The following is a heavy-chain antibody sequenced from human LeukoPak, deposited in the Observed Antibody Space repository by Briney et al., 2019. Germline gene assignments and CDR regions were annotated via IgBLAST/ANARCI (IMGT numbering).Heavy chain of an antibody. CDR2: IYSTGST. D-gene: IGHD1-26*01. V-gene: IGHV4-59*08. J-gene: IGHJ4*02. CDR1: GGSISGYY. Sequence: SETLSLTCTVSGGSISGYYWSWVRQSPEKGLESIGFIYSTGSTSYNPSLRSRVTISIDTSQNQFYLRLTSVTAADTAVYYCARGQSGSYYFYWGQGTLVTVSS. CDR3: ARGQSGSYYFY.